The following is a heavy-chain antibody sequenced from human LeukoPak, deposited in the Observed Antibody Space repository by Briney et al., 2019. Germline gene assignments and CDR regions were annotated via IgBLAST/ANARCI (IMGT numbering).Heavy chain of an antibody. J-gene: IGHJ4*02. CDR2: IKQDGSEK. V-gene: IGHV3-7*01. D-gene: IGHD3-3*01. CDR3: ARDRENNNFWSGYSG. CDR1: GFTFSRYW. Sequence: GGSLRLSCAASGFTFSRYWMSWVRQAPGKGLEWVAHIKQDGSEKYYVDSVKDRFTISRDNAKNSLYLQMNNLRAEDTAVYYCARDRENNNFWSGYSGWGQGTLVTVSS.